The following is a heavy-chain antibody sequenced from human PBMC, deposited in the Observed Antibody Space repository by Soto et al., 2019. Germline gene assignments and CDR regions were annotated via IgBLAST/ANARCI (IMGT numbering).Heavy chain of an antibody. CDR1: GYTFTSYG. CDR3: ARDDAFVVVAHTDY. CDR2: ISAYNGNT. Sequence: ASVKVSCKASGYTFTSYGISWVRQAPGQGLEWMGWISAYNGNTNYAQKLQGRVTMTTDTSTSTAYMELRSLRSDDTAVYYCARDDAFVVVAHTDYWGQGTLVTVSS. J-gene: IGHJ4*02. V-gene: IGHV1-18*01. D-gene: IGHD2-21*01.